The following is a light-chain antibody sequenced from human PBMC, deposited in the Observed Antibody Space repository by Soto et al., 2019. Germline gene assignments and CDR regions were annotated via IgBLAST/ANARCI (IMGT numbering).Light chain of an antibody. J-gene: IGKJ1*01. Sequence: LKQSPGTLSLSQGEGATLSCRASRGVSANYLAWYQQKPGQAPTLLIYGASIRAAGIPDRFSGSGSGTDFTLTISRLEPEDFAVYYCQQYGSLSWTFGQGTKVDIK. V-gene: IGKV3-20*01. CDR3: QQYGSLSWT. CDR1: RGVSANY. CDR2: GAS.